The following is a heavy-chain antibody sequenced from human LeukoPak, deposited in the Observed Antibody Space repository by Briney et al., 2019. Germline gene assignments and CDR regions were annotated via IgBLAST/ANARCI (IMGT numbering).Heavy chain of an antibody. CDR2: ITYDGGNE. CDR3: AKVRWDNSGWYYLDS. J-gene: IGHJ4*02. D-gene: IGHD6-19*01. V-gene: IGHV3-30*18. Sequence: GGSLRLSCAASGFSFKDYNMHWVRQAPGKGLEWVAVITYDGGNEYYTDSVKGRFTISRDNSKSTLYPQMNSLRTEDTAVYYCAKVRWDNSGWYYLDSWGQGTLVTVSS. CDR1: GFSFKDYN.